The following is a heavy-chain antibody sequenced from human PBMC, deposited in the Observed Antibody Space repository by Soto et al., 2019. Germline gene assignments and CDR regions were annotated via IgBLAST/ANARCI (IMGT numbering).Heavy chain of an antibody. D-gene: IGHD6-19*01. V-gene: IGHV4-59*01. J-gene: IGHJ3*02. CDR1: GGSISSYY. CDR2: IYYSGST. CDR3: ASACASGWSEGAFDI. Sequence: SETLSLTCTVSGGSISSYYWSWIRQPPGKGLEWIGYIYYSGSTNYNPSLKSRVTISVDTSKNQFSLKLSSVTAADTAVYYCASACASGWSEGAFDICGQGTIVTVS.